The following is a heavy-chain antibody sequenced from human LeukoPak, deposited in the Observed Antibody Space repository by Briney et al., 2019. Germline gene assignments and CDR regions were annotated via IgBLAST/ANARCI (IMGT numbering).Heavy chain of an antibody. V-gene: IGHV1-69*01. CDR2: IIPIFGTA. CDR3: ARDREGGYSNSYYFDF. Sequence: ASVNVSCKASGGTFSSYAISWVRQAPGQGLEWMGGIIPIFGTANYAQKFQGRVTITADESTRTVYMELSSLRSEDTAVYYCARDREGGYSNSYYFDFWGQGTLVTVSS. J-gene: IGHJ4*02. D-gene: IGHD4-11*01. CDR1: GGTFSSYA.